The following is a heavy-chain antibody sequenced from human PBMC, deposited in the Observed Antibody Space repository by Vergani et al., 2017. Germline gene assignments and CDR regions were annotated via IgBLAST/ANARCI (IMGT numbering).Heavy chain of an antibody. Sequence: LLESGGGLVQPGGSLRLSCAASGFTFNIYAMSWVRQAPGKGLKWVSTISYNGGRTYYADSVTGRFTISRDNSKDTLFLQLKNLRAEDTAVYYCASAGPSGGWFDPWGQGTLVTVSS. V-gene: IGHV3-23*01. D-gene: IGHD1-26*01. CDR2: ISYNGGRT. CDR3: ASAGPSGGWFDP. J-gene: IGHJ5*02. CDR1: GFTFNIYA.